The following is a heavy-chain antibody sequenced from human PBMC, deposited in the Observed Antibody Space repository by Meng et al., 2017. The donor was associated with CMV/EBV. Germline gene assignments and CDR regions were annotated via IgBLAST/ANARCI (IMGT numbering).Heavy chain of an antibody. Sequence: GESLKISCAASGFTVSSNYMSWVRQAPGKGLEWVSVIYSGGSTYYADSVKGRFTISRDNSKNTLYLQMNSLRAEDTAVYYCATAYCSSTSCYSWGQGTLVTVSS. CDR2: IYSGGST. CDR1: GFTVSSNY. V-gene: IGHV3-53*01. D-gene: IGHD2-2*01. CDR3: ATAYCSSTSCYS. J-gene: IGHJ4*02.